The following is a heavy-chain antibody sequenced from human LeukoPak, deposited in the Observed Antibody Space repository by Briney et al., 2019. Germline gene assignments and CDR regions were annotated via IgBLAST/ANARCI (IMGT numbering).Heavy chain of an antibody. V-gene: IGHV1-2*04. CDR2: INPNSGGT. Sequence: ASVKVSCKASGYTFTGYYMHWVRQAPGQGLEWMGWINPNSGGTNYAQKFQGWVTMTRDTSISTAYMELSRLRSDDTAVYYCARGGCPYDILTGSPDQYYFDYWGQGTLVTVSS. CDR3: ARGGCPYDILTGSPDQYYFDY. D-gene: IGHD3-9*01. J-gene: IGHJ4*02. CDR1: GYTFTGYY.